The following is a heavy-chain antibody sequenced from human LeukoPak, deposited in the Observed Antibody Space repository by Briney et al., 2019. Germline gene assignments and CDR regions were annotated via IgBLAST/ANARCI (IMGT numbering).Heavy chain of an antibody. Sequence: PSQTLSLTCTVSGGSISSGGYYWSWIRQHPGKGLEWIGYIYYSGSTYYNPSLKSRVTISVDTSKNQFSLKLSSVTAADTAVYYCARDRVSSGWLGDYYYYGMDVWGQGTTVTVSS. D-gene: IGHD6-19*01. CDR2: IYYSGST. J-gene: IGHJ6*02. V-gene: IGHV4-31*03. CDR1: GGSISSGGYY. CDR3: ARDRVSSGWLGDYYYYGMDV.